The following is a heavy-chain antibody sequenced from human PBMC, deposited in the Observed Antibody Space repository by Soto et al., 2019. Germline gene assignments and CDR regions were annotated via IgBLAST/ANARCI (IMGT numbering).Heavy chain of an antibody. V-gene: IGHV1-69*01. CDR2: IIPICGTA. D-gene: IGHD3-22*01. CDR1: GGTFSSYA. Sequence: QVQLVQSGAAVKKPGSSVKVSCKASGGTFSSYAISWVRQAPGQGLEWMGGIIPICGTAKYAQKFQGRVTITADESTTTDYMELSSLRSEDTAVYYCAREDYYDSSGDKNWFDPWGQGTLVTVSS. J-gene: IGHJ5*02. CDR3: AREDYYDSSGDKNWFDP.